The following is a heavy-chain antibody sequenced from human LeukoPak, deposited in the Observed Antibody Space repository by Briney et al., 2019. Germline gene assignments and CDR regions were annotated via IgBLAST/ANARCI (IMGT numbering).Heavy chain of an antibody. CDR1: GGSISSYY. Sequence: SETLSLTCTVSGGSISSYYWSWIRQPPGKGLEWIGYIYYSGSTNYNPSLKSRVTISVDTSKNQFSLKLSSVTTEDTAVYYCARDTSGWAPFDYWGQGTLVTVSS. V-gene: IGHV4-59*01. J-gene: IGHJ4*02. CDR3: ARDTSGWAPFDY. D-gene: IGHD6-19*01. CDR2: IYYSGST.